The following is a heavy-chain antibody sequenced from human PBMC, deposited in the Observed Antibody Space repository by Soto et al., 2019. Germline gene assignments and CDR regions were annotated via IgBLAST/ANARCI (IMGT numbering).Heavy chain of an antibody. J-gene: IGHJ4*02. Sequence: PSETLSLTCTVSGGSISSYYWSWIRKPPGKGLAWMGYIYYSGSTNYNPSLKSRVTISVYTSKNQFSLKLSSVTAADTAVYYCASMVYPIPEYYFAYWGQGTLVTVSS. CDR3: ASMVYPIPEYYFAY. CDR2: IYYSGST. D-gene: IGHD2-8*01. CDR1: GGSISSYY. V-gene: IGHV4-59*12.